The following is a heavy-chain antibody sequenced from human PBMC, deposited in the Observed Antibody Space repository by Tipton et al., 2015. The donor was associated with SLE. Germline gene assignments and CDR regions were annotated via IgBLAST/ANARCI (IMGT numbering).Heavy chain of an antibody. CDR2: ISSSSSYV. CDR1: GFTFSSYS. D-gene: IGHD3-22*01. CDR3: ARALRADYYDSSGSFDY. V-gene: IGHV3-21*03. J-gene: IGHJ4*02. Sequence: SLRLSCAASGFTFSSYSMNWVRQAPGKGLEWVSSISSSSSYVYYADSVKGRFTISRDNAKNSLYLQMNSLRAEDTAVYYCARALRADYYDSSGSFDYWGQGTLVTVSS.